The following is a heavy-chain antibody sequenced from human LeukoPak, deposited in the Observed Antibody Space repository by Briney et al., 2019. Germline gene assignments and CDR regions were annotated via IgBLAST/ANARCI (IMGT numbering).Heavy chain of an antibody. CDR1: GGSISSGDYY. Sequence: SQTLSLTCTVSGGSISSGDYYWSWIRQPPGKGLEWVGYIYYSGSTSYNPSLKSRVTISVDTSKNQFSLTLSSVTAADTAVYYCARDLSSHLDYWGQGTLVTVSS. V-gene: IGHV4-30-4*01. CDR3: ARDLSSHLDY. CDR2: IYYSGST. J-gene: IGHJ4*02. D-gene: IGHD6-13*01.